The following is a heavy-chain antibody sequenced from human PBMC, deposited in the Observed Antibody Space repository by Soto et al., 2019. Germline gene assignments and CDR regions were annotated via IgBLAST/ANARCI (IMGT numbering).Heavy chain of an antibody. J-gene: IGHJ4*02. Sequence: EVQLLESGGGLVQPGGSLRLSCAASGFTFSSYAMSWVRQAPGKGLEWVSAISGSGGSTYYADSVKGRFTISRDNSKNTLYLQMNSLRAEDTAVYYCATGGGDYIWGSYRISFDYWGQGTLVTVSS. CDR1: GFTFSSYA. CDR2: ISGSGGST. CDR3: ATGGGDYIWGSYRISFDY. V-gene: IGHV3-23*01. D-gene: IGHD3-16*02.